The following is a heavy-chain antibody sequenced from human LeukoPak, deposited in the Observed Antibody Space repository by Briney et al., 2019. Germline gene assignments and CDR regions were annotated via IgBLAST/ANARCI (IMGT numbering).Heavy chain of an antibody. D-gene: IGHD3-9*01. Sequence: GGSLRLSCAASGFTVSSNYMSWVRQAPGKGLEWVSVIYSGGSTYYADSVKGRFTISRDNSKNTLYLQMNSLRAEDTAVYYCARRGDYYDILTGYYIGYFDYWGQGTQVTVSS. J-gene: IGHJ4*02. CDR3: ARRGDYYDILTGYYIGYFDY. CDR1: GFTVSSNY. V-gene: IGHV3-53*01. CDR2: IYSGGST.